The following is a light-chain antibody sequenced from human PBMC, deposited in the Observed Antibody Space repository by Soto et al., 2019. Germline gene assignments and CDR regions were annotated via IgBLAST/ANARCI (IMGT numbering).Light chain of an antibody. CDR3: QQYYSYPQT. CDR2: AAF. J-gene: IGKJ1*01. Sequence: AIRMTQSPSSLSASTGDRVTITCRASQGISSYLAWYPKKPGKDPKLLIYAAFTLQSGVPSRFSGSGSGTDFTLTISRLQSEDFATYYGQQYYSYPQTFGQGTKVESK. V-gene: IGKV1-8*01. CDR1: QGISSY.